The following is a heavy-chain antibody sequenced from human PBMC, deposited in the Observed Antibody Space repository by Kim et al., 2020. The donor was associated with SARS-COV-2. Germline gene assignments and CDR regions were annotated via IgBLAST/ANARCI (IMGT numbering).Heavy chain of an antibody. J-gene: IGHJ6*02. Sequence: SVKVSCKASGGTFSSYAISWVRQAPGQGLEWMGGIIPIFGTANYAQKFQGRVTITADESTSTAYMELSSLRSEDTAVYYCATKARWVVVPAATDTAMVPYYYYGMDVWGQGTTVTVSS. CDR2: IIPIFGTA. CDR3: ATKARWVVVPAATDTAMVPYYYYGMDV. V-gene: IGHV1-69*13. D-gene: IGHD2-2*01. CDR1: GGTFSSYA.